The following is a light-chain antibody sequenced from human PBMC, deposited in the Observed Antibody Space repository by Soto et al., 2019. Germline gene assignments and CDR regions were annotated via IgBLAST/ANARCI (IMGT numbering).Light chain of an antibody. V-gene: IGKV3-20*01. CDR3: QQYRT. Sequence: ERVMTQSPCTLSLSPGERATLSCRASQSVSSTYLAWYQQKPGQAPRLLIYGASSRATGIPDRFSGSGSGTDFTLTISRLEPEDFAVYYCQQYRTFGQGTKVDIK. J-gene: IGKJ1*01. CDR1: QSVSSTY. CDR2: GAS.